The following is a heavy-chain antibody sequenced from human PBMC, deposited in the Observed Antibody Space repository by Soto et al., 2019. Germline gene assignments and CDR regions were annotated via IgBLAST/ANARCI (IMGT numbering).Heavy chain of an antibody. CDR1: GFTFDDYT. Sequence: PGGSLRLSCAASGFTFDDYTMHWVRQAPGRGLEWVSLITWDGTRTSYADSVKGRFTISRDNSKNSLYLQMNSLRTEDTALYHCAKEILRTFSGWSQSRPPAFDPWGQGTLVTVSS. CDR2: ITWDGTRT. D-gene: IGHD6-19*01. V-gene: IGHV3-43*01. CDR3: AKEILRTFSGWSQSRPPAFDP. J-gene: IGHJ5*02.